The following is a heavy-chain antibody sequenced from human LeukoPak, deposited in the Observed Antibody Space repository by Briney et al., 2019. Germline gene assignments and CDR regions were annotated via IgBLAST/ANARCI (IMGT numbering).Heavy chain of an antibody. CDR2: IIPIFGTA. V-gene: IGHV1-69*13. D-gene: IGHD6-13*01. J-gene: IGHJ4*02. CDR3: ARDLPRGSSWYDPSFDY. CDR1: GGTFSSYA. Sequence: ASVKVSCKASGGTFSSYAISWVRQAPGQGLEWMGGIIPIFGTANYAQKFQGRVTITADESTSTAYMELSSLRSEDTAVYYCARDLPRGSSWYDPSFDYWGQGTLVTVSP.